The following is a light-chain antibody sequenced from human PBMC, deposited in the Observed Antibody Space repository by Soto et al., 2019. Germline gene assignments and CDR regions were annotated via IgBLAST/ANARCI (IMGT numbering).Light chain of an antibody. CDR1: QSVSTN. CDR3: QQYNSWPPCA. V-gene: IGKV3-15*01. Sequence: EIVMTQSPATLSVSPGERATLSCRASQSVSTNLAWYQQKPGQAPRLLIYGASTRATDIPARFSGSGSGTEFTLTISSLQSEDVAVYYWQQYNSWPPCAFGQGTKVEI. CDR2: GAS. J-gene: IGKJ1*01.